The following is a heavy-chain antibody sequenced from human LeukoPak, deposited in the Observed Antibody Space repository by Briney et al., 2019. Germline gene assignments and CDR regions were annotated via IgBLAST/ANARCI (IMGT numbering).Heavy chain of an antibody. D-gene: IGHD3-9*01. V-gene: IGHV1-69*06. CDR3: AREEGRYFDRSAMVV. J-gene: IGHJ6*03. CDR1: GGTGSSYA. Sequence: GSSVKVSCKASGGTGSSYAISWVRQAPGQGLEWMGGSIPIFGTANNAQKFQGRVTITADKSTSTAHMELSSLRAAATAVYYCAREEGRYFDRSAMVVWGKGTTVTVSS. CDR2: SIPIFGTA.